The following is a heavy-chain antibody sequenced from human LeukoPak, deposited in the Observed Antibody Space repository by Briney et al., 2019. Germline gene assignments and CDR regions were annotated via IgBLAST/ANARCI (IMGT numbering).Heavy chain of an antibody. CDR3: ARPDRKSAFDI. CDR2: INPSGGST. D-gene: IGHD1-14*01. CDR1: GYTFTSYY. V-gene: IGHV1-46*01. Sequence: ASVKVSCKASGYTFTSYYMHWVRQAPGQGPEWMGIINPSGGSTSYAQKFQGRVTMTRDMSTSTVYMELSSLRSEDTAVYYCARPDRKSAFDIWGQGTMVTVSS. J-gene: IGHJ3*02.